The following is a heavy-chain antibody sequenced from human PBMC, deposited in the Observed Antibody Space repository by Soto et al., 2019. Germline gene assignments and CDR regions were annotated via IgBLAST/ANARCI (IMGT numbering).Heavy chain of an antibody. CDR1: GFTFRDYA. CDR3: PRDQGGQRGNFIFDH. J-gene: IGHJ4*02. CDR2: VSNSGSST. V-gene: IGHV3-23*01. D-gene: IGHD1-7*01. Sequence: GGSLRLSCAASGFTFRDYAMSWVRQAPGRGLEWVSGVSNSGSSTYYADSVKGRFTISRVNSKNTLYLQMNSLRANDTAVYYCPRDQGGQRGNFIFDHWGKGALVTFSS.